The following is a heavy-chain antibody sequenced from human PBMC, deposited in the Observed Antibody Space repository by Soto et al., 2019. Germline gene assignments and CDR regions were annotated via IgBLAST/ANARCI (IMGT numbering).Heavy chain of an antibody. Sequence: GGSLRLSCAASGFTFSSYAMHWVRQAPGKGLEWVAVISYDGSNKYYADSVKGRFTISRDNSENTLYLQMNSLRAEDTAVYYCARDIYYDSSGYFDYWGQGTLVTVSS. D-gene: IGHD3-22*01. CDR2: ISYDGSNK. CDR1: GFTFSSYA. J-gene: IGHJ4*02. CDR3: ARDIYYDSSGYFDY. V-gene: IGHV3-30-3*01.